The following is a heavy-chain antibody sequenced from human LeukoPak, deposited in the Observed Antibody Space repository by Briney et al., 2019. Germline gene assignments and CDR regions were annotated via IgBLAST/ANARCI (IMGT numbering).Heavy chain of an antibody. CDR2: IRVSGGST. Sequence: GGSLRLSCTASGGSFREVAMSSGYQAPGKGLEWVSAIRVSGGSTYYVDSVKGRFTISRDNSKNTLYLQMTRLRTMETALYFSAIEAHIAGVPFDYWGQGTLVTVSS. J-gene: IGHJ4*02. CDR3: AIEAHIAGVPFDY. D-gene: IGHD2-2*01. V-gene: IGHV3-23*01. CDR1: GGSFREVA.